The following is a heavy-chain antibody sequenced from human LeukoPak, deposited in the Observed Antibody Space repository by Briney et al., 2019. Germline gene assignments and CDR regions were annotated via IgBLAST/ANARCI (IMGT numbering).Heavy chain of an antibody. D-gene: IGHD2-2*01. Sequence: ASETLSLTCAVYGGSYSGYYWSWIRQPPGKGLEWIGEINDSGSTNYNPSLKSRVTISVDTSKNQFSLKLSSVTAADTAVYYCARGQIVVVPAARGYYYYGMDVWGQGTTVTVSS. CDR2: INDSGST. V-gene: IGHV4-34*01. CDR1: GGSYSGYY. CDR3: ARGQIVVVPAARGYYYYGMDV. J-gene: IGHJ6*02.